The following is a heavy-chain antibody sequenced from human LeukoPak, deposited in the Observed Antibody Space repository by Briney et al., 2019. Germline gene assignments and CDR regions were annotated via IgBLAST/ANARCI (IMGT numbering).Heavy chain of an antibody. J-gene: IGHJ6*02. CDR1: GDSISSGSYY. CDR3: ARDSATTLGSYYYGLDV. CDR2: IYYSGNT. Sequence: NPSETLSLTCTVSGDSISSGSYYWGWIRQPPGKGLEWIGSIYYSGNTYYNPSLKSRITLSVDTSKNQFSLKLSSVTAADTAVYYCARDSATTLGSYYYGLDVWGQGTTVTVSS. D-gene: IGHD5-12*01. V-gene: IGHV4-39*07.